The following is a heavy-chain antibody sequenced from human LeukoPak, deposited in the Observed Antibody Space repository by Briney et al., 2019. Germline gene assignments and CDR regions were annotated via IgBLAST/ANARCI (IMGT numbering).Heavy chain of an antibody. Sequence: ASVKVSCKASGGTFSSYAISWVRQAPGQGLEWMGGIIPIFGTANYAQKFQGRVTITTDESTSTAYMELSSLRSEDTAVYYCARGRGYSYGLSYWFDPWGQGTLVTVSS. CDR3: ARGRGYSYGLSYWFDP. J-gene: IGHJ5*02. CDR1: GGTFSSYA. V-gene: IGHV1-69*05. CDR2: IIPIFGTA. D-gene: IGHD5-18*01.